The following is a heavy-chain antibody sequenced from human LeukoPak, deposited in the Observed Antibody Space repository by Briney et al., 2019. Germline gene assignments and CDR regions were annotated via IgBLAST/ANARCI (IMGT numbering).Heavy chain of an antibody. V-gene: IGHV4-34*01. CDR2: INHSGST. CDR3: ARGLRGWLQLNYFDY. J-gene: IGHJ4*02. Sequence: PSETLSLTCAVYGGSFSGYYWSWLRQPPGKGLEWIGEINHSGSTNYNPSLKSRVTISVDTSKNQFSLKLSSVTAADTAVYYCARGLRGWLQLNYFDYWGQGTLVTVSS. D-gene: IGHD5-24*01. CDR1: GGSFSGYY.